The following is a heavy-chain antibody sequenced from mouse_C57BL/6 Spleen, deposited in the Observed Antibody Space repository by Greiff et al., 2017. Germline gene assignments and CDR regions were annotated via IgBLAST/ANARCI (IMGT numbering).Heavy chain of an antibody. J-gene: IGHJ4*01. V-gene: IGHV1-7*01. CDR3: ARGANWDDYAMDY. D-gene: IGHD4-1*01. CDR1: GYTFTSYW. CDR2: INPSSGYT. Sequence: VQLQQSGAELAKPGASVKLSCKASGYTFTSYWMHWVKQRPGQGLEWIGYINPSSGYTKYNQKFKDKATLTADKSSSTAYMQLSSLTYEDSAVYYCARGANWDDYAMDYWGQGTSGTVSS.